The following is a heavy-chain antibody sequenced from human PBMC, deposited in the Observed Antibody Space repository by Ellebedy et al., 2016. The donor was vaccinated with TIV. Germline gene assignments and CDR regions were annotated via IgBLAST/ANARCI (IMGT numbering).Heavy chain of an antibody. J-gene: IGHJ5*01. D-gene: IGHD6-13*01. V-gene: IGHV3-23*01. CDR1: GFTFSSFA. Sequence: PGGSLRLSCAASGFTFSSFAMGWVRQTPGKGLEGVSGLYGSGRGIFYSDSVKGRFTISRDNSKNTLYLQMDSLRAEDTAVYFCARAYSINWYDYWGRGTLVTVSS. CDR3: ARAYSINWYDY. CDR2: LYGSGRGI.